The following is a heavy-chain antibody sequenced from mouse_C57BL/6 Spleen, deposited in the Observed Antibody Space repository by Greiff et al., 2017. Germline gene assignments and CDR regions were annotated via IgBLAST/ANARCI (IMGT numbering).Heavy chain of an antibody. V-gene: IGHV1-50*01. CDR3: ARGGSYYGSSP. Sequence: QVQLQQSGAELVKPGASVKLSCTASGYTFTSYWMQWVKQRPEQGLEWIGEIDPSDSNTNYNQKFKGKATLTVDTSSSTAYLQLSSLTSEDSAVYYCARGGSYYGSSPWGQGTTLTVSS. D-gene: IGHD1-1*01. J-gene: IGHJ2*01. CDR2: IDPSDSNT. CDR1: GYTFTSYW.